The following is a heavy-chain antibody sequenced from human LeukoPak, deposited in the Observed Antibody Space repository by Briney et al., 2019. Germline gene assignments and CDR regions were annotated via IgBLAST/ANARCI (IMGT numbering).Heavy chain of an antibody. CDR3: ARVNGGDSSGYFGDAFDI. CDR1: GFSFDHYA. Sequence: GSLRLSCAASGFSFDHYAMSWIRQPPGKGLEWIGEINHSGSTNYNPSLKSRITISVDTSKNQFSLKLTSVTAADTAVYYCARVNGGDSSGYFGDAFDIWGQGTVVTVSS. D-gene: IGHD3-22*01. V-gene: IGHV4-34*01. CDR2: INHSGST. J-gene: IGHJ3*02.